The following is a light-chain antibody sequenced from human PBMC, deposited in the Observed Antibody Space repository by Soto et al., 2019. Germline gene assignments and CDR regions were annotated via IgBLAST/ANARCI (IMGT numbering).Light chain of an antibody. CDR3: QMYVTAPET. CDR2: AAS. Sequence: DIQMTQSPSSLSASVGDRLTITCRASQDIGKSLAWYQQRPGKVPKPLIYAASTLHSGVPSRFSGGGSGTHFTITISNLQHEDVATYYCQMYVTAPETFGQGTKVEIK. V-gene: IGKV1-27*01. J-gene: IGKJ1*01. CDR1: QDIGKS.